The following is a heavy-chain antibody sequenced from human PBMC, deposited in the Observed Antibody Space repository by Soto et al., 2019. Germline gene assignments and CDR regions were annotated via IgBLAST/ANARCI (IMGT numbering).Heavy chain of an antibody. J-gene: IGHJ4*02. CDR1: GYTFTSYA. D-gene: IGHD2-21*02. CDR2: INAGNGNT. Sequence: QVQLVQSGAEEKKPGASVKVSCKASGYTFTSYAMHWVRQAPGQRLEWMGWINAGNGNTKYSQKFQGRVTITRDTSASTAYMELNSLRCEDTAVYYCARAWVVVTAPDYWGQGTLVTVSS. CDR3: ARAWVVVTAPDY. V-gene: IGHV1-3*05.